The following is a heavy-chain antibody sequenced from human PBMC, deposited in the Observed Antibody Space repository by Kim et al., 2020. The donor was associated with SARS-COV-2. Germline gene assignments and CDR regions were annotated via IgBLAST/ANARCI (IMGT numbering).Heavy chain of an antibody. D-gene: IGHD3-22*01. CDR3: ARGYYDSSGYYLY. J-gene: IGHJ4*02. V-gene: IGHV3-7*01. Sequence: YVDSVKGRFTISRDNAKNSLYLQMNSLRAEDTAVYYCARGYYDSSGYYLYWGQGTLVTVSS.